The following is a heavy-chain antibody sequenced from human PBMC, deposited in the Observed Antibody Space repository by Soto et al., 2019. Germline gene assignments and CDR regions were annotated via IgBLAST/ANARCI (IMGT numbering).Heavy chain of an antibody. V-gene: IGHV4-39*01. Sequence: SETLSLTCAVSGGSISSSSYYWDWIRQPPGKGLEWIGTIYYTGTSNYNPSLKSRVTISVDTSKNQFSLNLSSVTAADTAVYYCARHAIGVVVPAAIRNWGQGSLVTVSS. CDR1: GGSISSSSYY. CDR3: ARHAIGVVVPAAIRN. J-gene: IGHJ4*02. D-gene: IGHD2-15*01. CDR2: IYYTGTS.